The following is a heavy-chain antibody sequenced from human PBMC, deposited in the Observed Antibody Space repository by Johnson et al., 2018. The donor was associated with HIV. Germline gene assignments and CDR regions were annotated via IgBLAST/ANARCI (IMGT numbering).Heavy chain of an antibody. CDR2: INWNGGST. Sequence: VQLVESGGGVVQAGRSLRLSCAASGFTFDDYGMSWVRQAPGKGLEWVSGINWNGGSTGYADSVKGRFTISRDNAKNSLYLQMNSLRTEDTALYYCARTGRLFDAFDIWGQGTMVTVSS. D-gene: IGHD2-21*01. V-gene: IGHV3-20*04. J-gene: IGHJ3*02. CDR3: ARTGRLFDAFDI. CDR1: GFTFDDYG.